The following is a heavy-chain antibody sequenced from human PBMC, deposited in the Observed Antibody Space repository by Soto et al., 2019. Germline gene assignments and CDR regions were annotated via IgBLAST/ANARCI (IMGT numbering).Heavy chain of an antibody. V-gene: IGHV6-1*01. D-gene: IGHD6-19*01. Sequence: PTLSLPYAISGDSVSINTADWNWIRSSPSRGLEWLGRTYYRSNWRHDYAVSVKSRITVNPNTSKNHISLQLNSVTPDDTAVYYCARGVAGSGFDLWGQGTLVTVSS. CDR3: ARGVAGSGFDL. CDR2: TYYRSNWRH. J-gene: IGHJ4*02. CDR1: GDSVSINTAD.